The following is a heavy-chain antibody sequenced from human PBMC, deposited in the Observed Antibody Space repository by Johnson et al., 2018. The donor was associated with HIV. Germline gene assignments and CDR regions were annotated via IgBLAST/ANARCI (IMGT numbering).Heavy chain of an antibody. CDR3: ARPADYGDYSRDAFDI. Sequence: QVQLVESGGGLIQPGGSLRLSCAASGFTVSSNYMSWVRQAPGKGLEWVAVIWYDGSTIYYADSVKGRFTISRANAKNSLSLQMNSLRVEDTAMYYCARPADYGDYSRDAFDIWGQGTMVTVSS. CDR2: IWYDGSTI. CDR1: GFTVSSNY. J-gene: IGHJ3*02. D-gene: IGHD4-17*01. V-gene: IGHV3-11*04.